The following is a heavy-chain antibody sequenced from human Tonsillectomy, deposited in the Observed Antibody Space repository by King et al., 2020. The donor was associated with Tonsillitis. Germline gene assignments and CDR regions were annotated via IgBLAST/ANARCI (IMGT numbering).Heavy chain of an antibody. J-gene: IGHJ6*02. Sequence: QLQESGPGLVKPSETLSLTCTVSGGSISSYYWSWIRPPPGKGLEWIGYIYYSGSTNYNPSLKSRVTISVDTSKNQFSLKLSSVTAADTAVYYCARGTVRGVTLYYYYGMDVWGQGTTVTVSS. CDR3: ARGTVRGVTLYYYYGMDV. V-gene: IGHV4-59*08. D-gene: IGHD3-10*01. CDR2: IYYSGST. CDR1: GGSISSYY.